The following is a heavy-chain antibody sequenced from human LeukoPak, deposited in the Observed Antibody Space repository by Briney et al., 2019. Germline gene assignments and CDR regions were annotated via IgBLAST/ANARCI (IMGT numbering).Heavy chain of an antibody. J-gene: IGHJ5*02. CDR3: ARLGGSYDILTGYYEPNWFDP. CDR1: GYSFTSYW. Sequence: GESLKISCKGSGYSFTSYWIGWVRQMPGKGLEWMGIIYPGDSDTRYSPSFQGQVTISADKSISTAYLQWGSLKASDTAMYYCARLGGSYDILTGYYEPNWFDPWGQGTLVTVSS. V-gene: IGHV5-51*01. D-gene: IGHD3-9*01. CDR2: IYPGDSDT.